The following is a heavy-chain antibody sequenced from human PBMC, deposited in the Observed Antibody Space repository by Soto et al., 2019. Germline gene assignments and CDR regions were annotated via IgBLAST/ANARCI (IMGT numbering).Heavy chain of an antibody. D-gene: IGHD6-13*01. Sequence: GGSLRLSCAASGFTFSNAWMSWVRQAPGKGLEWVGRIKSKTDGGTTDYAAPVKGRFTISRDDSKNTLYLQMNSQKTEDTAVYYCTTVAGTPDDYYYYGMDVWGQGTTVTVSS. CDR3: TTVAGTPDDYYYYGMDV. J-gene: IGHJ6*02. CDR1: GFTFSNAW. V-gene: IGHV3-15*01. CDR2: IKSKTDGGTT.